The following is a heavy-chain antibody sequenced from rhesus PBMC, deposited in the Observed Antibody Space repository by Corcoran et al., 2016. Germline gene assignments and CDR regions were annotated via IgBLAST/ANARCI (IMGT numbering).Heavy chain of an antibody. V-gene: IGHV4S14*01. D-gene: IGHD2-15*01. J-gene: IGHJ4*01. CDR2: IYGSGGSN. CDR1: GSSISSVYD. CDR3: ARGPYCSSTYCSSNFDY. Sequence: QVQLQESGPGLVKPSETLSLTCAVSGSSISSVYDWNQIRQPPGTGREWIGSIYGSGGSNYLNPSLKSRVTLSVDTSKNQFSLKLRSVTAADTAVYYCARGPYCSSTYCSSNFDYWGQGVLVTVSS.